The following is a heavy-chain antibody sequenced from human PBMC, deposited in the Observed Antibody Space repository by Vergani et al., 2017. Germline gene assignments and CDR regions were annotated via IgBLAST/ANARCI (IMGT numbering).Heavy chain of an antibody. J-gene: IGHJ3*02. D-gene: IGHD4-23*01. CDR2: IYYSGST. CDR1: GGSISSYY. Sequence: QVQLQESGPGLVKPSETLSLTCTVSGGSISSYYWSWIRQPPGKGLEWIGYIYYSGSTNYNPSLKSRVTISVDTSKNQFSLKLNSVTAADTAVYYCARGDYGDKDAFDIWGQGTMVTVSS. V-gene: IGHV4-59*12. CDR3: ARGDYGDKDAFDI.